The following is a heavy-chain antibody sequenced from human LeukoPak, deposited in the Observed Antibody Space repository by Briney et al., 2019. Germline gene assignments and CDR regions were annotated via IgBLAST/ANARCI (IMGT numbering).Heavy chain of an antibody. CDR1: GYXFTDHY. CDR3: ARDRDYGSGIFDY. Sequence: ASVKVSCKASGYXFTDHYLHWVRQAPGQGLEWMGWINPNSGGTNYAQKFQGRVTMTRDTSISTAYMELNRLRSDDTAVYYCARDRDYGSGIFDYWGQGTLVTVSS. CDR2: INPNSGGT. V-gene: IGHV1-2*02. D-gene: IGHD3-10*01. J-gene: IGHJ4*02.